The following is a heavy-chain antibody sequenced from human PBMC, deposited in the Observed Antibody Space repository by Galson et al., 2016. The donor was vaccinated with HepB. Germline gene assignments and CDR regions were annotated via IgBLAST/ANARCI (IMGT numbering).Heavy chain of an antibody. Sequence: SLRLSCAASGFTFSSYSMSWVRQAPGRGLEGVSYISSSSSTIYYADSVKGRFTISRDNAKNSLFLQLNSLRAEDTAVYYCARLRFSSSWYKDYWDQGTLITGSS. D-gene: IGHD6-13*01. CDR3: ARLRFSSSWYKDY. J-gene: IGHJ4*02. CDR2: ISSSSSTI. CDR1: GFTFSSYS. V-gene: IGHV3-48*04.